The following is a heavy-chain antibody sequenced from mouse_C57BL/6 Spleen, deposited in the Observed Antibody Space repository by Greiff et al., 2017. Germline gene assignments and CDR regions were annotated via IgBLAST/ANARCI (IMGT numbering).Heavy chain of an antibody. D-gene: IGHD3-2*02. V-gene: IGHV1-69*01. CDR2: IDPSDSYT. Sequence: QVHVKQPGAELVMPGASVKLSCKASGYTFTSYWMHWVKQRPGQGLEWIGEIDPSDSYTNYNQKFKGKSTLTVDKSSSTAYMQLSSLTSEDSAVYYCARLRLPYYAMDYWGQGTSVTVSS. CDR1: GYTFTSYW. CDR3: ARLRLPYYAMDY. J-gene: IGHJ4*01.